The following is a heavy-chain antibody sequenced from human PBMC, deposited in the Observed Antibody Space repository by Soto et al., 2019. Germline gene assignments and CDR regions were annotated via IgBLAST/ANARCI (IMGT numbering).Heavy chain of an antibody. CDR2: MHHSGSA. CDR1: GGSISSNNW. Sequence: QVQLQESGPGMVKPSGTLSLTCAISGGSISSNNWWSWVRQPPGKGLEWIGEMHHSGSANYSPSLKSRVTISVDKSNNQFSLNLRSVTAADTAIYYCARAPIPEGIVVLAAAIHFYGMDVWGQGTTVTVSS. CDR3: ARAPIPEGIVVLAAAIHFYGMDV. V-gene: IGHV4-4*02. J-gene: IGHJ6*02. D-gene: IGHD2-2*01.